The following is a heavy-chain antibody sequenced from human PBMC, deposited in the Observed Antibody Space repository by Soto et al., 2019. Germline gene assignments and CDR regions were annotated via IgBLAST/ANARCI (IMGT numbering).Heavy chain of an antibody. CDR2: IIPIFGTA. D-gene: IGHD3-10*01. CDR3: ASDNAIDYGSGSYYNGSPTGGMDV. V-gene: IGHV1-69*01. Sequence: QVQLVQSGAEVKKPGSSVKVSCKASGGTFSSYAISWVRQAPGQGLEWMGGIIPIFGTANYAQKFQGRVTITADESTSTAYMELSRVRSDDTAVYYCASDNAIDYGSGSYYNGSPTGGMDVWGRGTTVTVSS. J-gene: IGHJ6*02. CDR1: GGTFSSYA.